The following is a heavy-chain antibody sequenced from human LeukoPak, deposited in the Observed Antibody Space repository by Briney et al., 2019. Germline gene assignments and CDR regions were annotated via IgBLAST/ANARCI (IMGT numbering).Heavy chain of an antibody. CDR3: ARGDLTGHSGYDPCCFDY. Sequence: PPRGSLRLSCAASGFTFSSYAMHSVRQAPGKGLELVAVISYDGSNKYYADSVKCPFTISRDNSKNTLYLQMNSLSAEDTAVYYCARGDLTGHSGYDPCCFDYWGQGTLVPVSS. V-gene: IGHV3-30-3*01. J-gene: IGHJ4*02. D-gene: IGHD5-12*01. CDR1: GFTFSSYA. CDR2: ISYDGSNK.